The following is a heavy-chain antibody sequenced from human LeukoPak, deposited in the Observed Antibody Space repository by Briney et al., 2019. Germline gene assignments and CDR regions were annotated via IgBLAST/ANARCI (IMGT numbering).Heavy chain of an antibody. CDR2: ISSSSYI. CDR1: GFTFSSYS. J-gene: IGHJ4*02. V-gene: IGHV3-21*01. CDR3: AGHTADYDDYGGNSVDY. Sequence: GRSLRLSCAASGFTFSSYSMNWVRQAPGKGLEWVSSISSSSYIYYADSVKGRFTISRDNAKNSLYLQMNSLRAEDTAVYYCAGHTADYDDYGGNSVDYWGQRTLVTVSS. D-gene: IGHD4-23*01.